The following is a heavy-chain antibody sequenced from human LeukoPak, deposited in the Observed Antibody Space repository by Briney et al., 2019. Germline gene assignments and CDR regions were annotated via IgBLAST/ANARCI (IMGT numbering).Heavy chain of an antibody. CDR1: GDSISSYY. J-gene: IGHJ4*02. CDR2: IYYSGST. CDR3: AREKMITGSFDY. V-gene: IGHV4-59*01. D-gene: IGHD3-16*01. Sequence: PSETLSLTCTVSGDSISSYYWSWIRQPPGKGLEWIGYIYYSGSTNYNPSLKSRVTISVDTSKSQFSLKLSSVTAADTAVYYCAREKMITGSFDYWGQGTLVTVSS.